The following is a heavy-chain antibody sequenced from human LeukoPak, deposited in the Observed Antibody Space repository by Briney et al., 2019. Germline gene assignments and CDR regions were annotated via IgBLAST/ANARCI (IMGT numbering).Heavy chain of an antibody. Sequence: GGSLRLSCAASGFTFSGSAMHWVRQAPGKGLEWVSYISSSSSTIYYADSVKGRFTISRDNAKNSLYLQMNSLRAEDTAVYYCARAFVDRYDPIADYWGQGTLVTVSS. CDR1: GFTFSGSA. D-gene: IGHD3-3*02. CDR2: ISSSSSTI. V-gene: IGHV3-48*04. CDR3: ARAFVDRYDPIADY. J-gene: IGHJ4*02.